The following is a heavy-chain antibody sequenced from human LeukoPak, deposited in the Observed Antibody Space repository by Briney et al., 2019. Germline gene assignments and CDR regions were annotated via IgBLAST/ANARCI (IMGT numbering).Heavy chain of an antibody. Sequence: ASVKVSCKASGGTFSSYAISWVRQATGQGLEWMGWMNPNSGNTGYAQKFQGRVTMTRNTSISTAYMELSSLRSEDTAVYYCARLVVTAIRSVSYYYYYGMDVWGQGTTVTVSS. CDR1: GGTFSSYA. J-gene: IGHJ6*02. V-gene: IGHV1-8*02. CDR3: ARLVVTAIRSVSYYYYYGMDV. CDR2: MNPNSGNT. D-gene: IGHD2-21*02.